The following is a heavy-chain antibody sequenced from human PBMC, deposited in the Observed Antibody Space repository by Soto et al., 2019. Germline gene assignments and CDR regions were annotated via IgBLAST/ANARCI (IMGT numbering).Heavy chain of an antibody. CDR1: GDICSSYP. J-gene: IGHJ2*01. Sequence: QVQLVQSGAEVKKPGSSVKVSCKASGDICSSYPFSWVRQAPGQGLEWMGGIVPLLGTADYAQKFQDRVTITTDDSTSTVYMGLSRLRSDDTAVYYCARDRGSQNWYFGVWGRGTLVSVSS. CDR2: IVPLLGTA. D-gene: IGHD3-10*01. V-gene: IGHV1-69*16. CDR3: ARDRGSQNWYFGV.